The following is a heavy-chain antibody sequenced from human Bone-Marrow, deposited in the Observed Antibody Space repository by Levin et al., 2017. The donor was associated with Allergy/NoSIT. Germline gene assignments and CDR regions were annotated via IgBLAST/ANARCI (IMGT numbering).Heavy chain of an antibody. Sequence: LSLTCAASGFSFRTYSMNWVRQAPGKGLEWVSFMSGSGRYVHYADSVKCRFTISRDNAKNSLYLQMSSLRVEDTAVYYCASEYCGGECYSSSVGFDFWGQGTMVTVSS. CDR1: GFSFRTYS. D-gene: IGHD2-21*01. CDR2: MSGSGRYV. V-gene: IGHV3-21*01. J-gene: IGHJ3*01. CDR3: ASEYCGGECYSSSVGFDF.